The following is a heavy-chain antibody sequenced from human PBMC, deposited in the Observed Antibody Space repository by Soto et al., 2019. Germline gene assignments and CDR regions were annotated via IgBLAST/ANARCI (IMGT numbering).Heavy chain of an antibody. CDR3: ARDTASLVRGDYWFDP. CDR1: GGSISSGGYY. D-gene: IGHD3-10*01. J-gene: IGHJ5*02. V-gene: IGHV4-31*03. Sequence: SETLSLTCTVSGGSISSGGYYWSWIRQHPGKGLEWIGYIYYSGSTYYNPSLKSRVTISVDTSKNQFSLKLSSVTAADTAVYYCARDTASLVRGDYWFDPWGQGTLVTVS. CDR2: IYYSGST.